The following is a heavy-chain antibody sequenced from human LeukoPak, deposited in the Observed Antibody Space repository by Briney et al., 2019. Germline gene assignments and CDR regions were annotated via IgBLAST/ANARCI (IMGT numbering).Heavy chain of an antibody. J-gene: IGHJ4*02. D-gene: IGHD6-19*01. CDR2: IKQDGSEK. Sequence: GGSLRLSCAVSGFTFSSYWMSWVRQAPGKGLEWVANIKQDGSEKYYVDSVKGRFTISRDNAKNSLYLQMNSLRAEDTAVYYCAREKYSSGWYVDYWGQGTLVTVSS. CDR3: AREKYSSGWYVDY. CDR1: GFTFSSYW. V-gene: IGHV3-7*01.